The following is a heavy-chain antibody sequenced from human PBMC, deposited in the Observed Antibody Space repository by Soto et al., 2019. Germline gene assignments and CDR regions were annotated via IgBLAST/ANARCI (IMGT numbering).Heavy chain of an antibody. Sequence: SETLSLTCTVSGGSISSYYWSWIRQPPGKGLEWIGYIYYSGSTNYNPSLKSRVTISVDTSKNQFSLKLSSVTAADTAVYYCARDGIPSNWFDPWGQGTLVTVSS. CDR2: IYYSGST. V-gene: IGHV4-59*01. D-gene: IGHD1-20*01. J-gene: IGHJ5*02. CDR3: ARDGIPSNWFDP. CDR1: GGSISSYY.